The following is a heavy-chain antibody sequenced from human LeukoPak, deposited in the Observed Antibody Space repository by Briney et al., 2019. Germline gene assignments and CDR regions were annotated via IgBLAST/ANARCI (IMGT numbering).Heavy chain of an antibody. CDR2: IRSNAYGGTT. V-gene: IGHV3-49*04. D-gene: IGHD3-9*01. Sequence: GGSLRLSCATSGFRFGDNAMGWVRQAPGKGLEWISYIRSNAYGGTTEYAASVKGRFTISRDDSKNIAYLQMNSLRAEDTAVYYCARDGTSNYDILSSEPYGMDVWGKGTTVTVSS. J-gene: IGHJ6*04. CDR1: GFRFGDNA. CDR3: ARDGTSNYDILSSEPYGMDV.